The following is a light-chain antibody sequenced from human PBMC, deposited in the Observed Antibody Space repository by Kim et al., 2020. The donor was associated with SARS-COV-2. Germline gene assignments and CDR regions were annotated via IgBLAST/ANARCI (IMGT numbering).Light chain of an antibody. CDR3: QQRSNWPLT. V-gene: IGKV3-11*01. CDR1: ESVSSC. J-gene: IGKJ4*01. Sequence: AGERATRSCRGSESVSSCLAGYQQKRGEAPRLLIYGASNGATGIPARFRGSGCGTDFTLTISSLEAEDGAGYYCQQRSNWPLTFGGGTKVDIK. CDR2: GAS.